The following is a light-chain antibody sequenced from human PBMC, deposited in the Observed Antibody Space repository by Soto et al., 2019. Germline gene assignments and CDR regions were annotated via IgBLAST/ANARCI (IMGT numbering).Light chain of an antibody. CDR1: SSDVGGYNY. CDR2: EVS. J-gene: IGLJ1*01. Sequence: QSALTQPASVSGSPGQSITISCTGTSSDVGGYNYVSWYQQHPGNAPKLMIYEVSNRPSGVSNRFSGSKSGNTASLTISGLQAEDEADYYCSLYTSSSTYVFGTGTKLTVL. V-gene: IGLV2-14*01. CDR3: SLYTSSSTYV.